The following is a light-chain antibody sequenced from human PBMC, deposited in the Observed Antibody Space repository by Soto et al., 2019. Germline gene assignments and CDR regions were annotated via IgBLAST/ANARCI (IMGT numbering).Light chain of an antibody. CDR3: MQTTQFPLT. J-gene: IGKJ4*01. CDR1: PSLVHSDGNTY. V-gene: IGKV2-24*01. Sequence: DIVLTQTPLSSPVTLGQPASISCRSSPSLVHSDGNTYLNWLQQRPGQPPRLLIYEVSNRFSGVPDRFSGSGAGTDFTLEISRVEAEDVGVYYCMQTTQFPLTFGGGTKVEIK. CDR2: EVS.